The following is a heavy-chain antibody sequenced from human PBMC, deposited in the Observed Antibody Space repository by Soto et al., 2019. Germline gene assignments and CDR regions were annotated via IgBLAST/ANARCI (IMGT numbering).Heavy chain of an antibody. CDR1: GGSISSGGYY. CDR2: IYYSGST. Sequence: PSETLSLTCTVSGGSISSGGYYWSWIRQHPGKGLEWIGYIYYSGSTYYNPSLKSRVTISVDTSKNQFSLKLSSVTAADTAVYYCARDRFASGESRGSDYFDYWGQGTLVTVSS. D-gene: IGHD7-27*01. J-gene: IGHJ4*02. CDR3: ARDRFASGESRGSDYFDY. V-gene: IGHV4-31*03.